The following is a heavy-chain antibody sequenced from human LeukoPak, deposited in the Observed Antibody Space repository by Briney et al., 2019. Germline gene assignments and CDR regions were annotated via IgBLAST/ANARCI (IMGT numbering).Heavy chain of an antibody. V-gene: IGHV4-59*01. J-gene: IGHJ5*02. CDR2: IYYSVST. CDR3: ARGPPGGQFDP. Sequence: PSETLSLTCTVSGGSISSYYWSWIRQPPGKGLEWIGYIYYSVSTNYNPSLKSRVTISVDTSKNQFSLKLSSVTAADTAVYYCARGPPGGQFDPWGQGTLVTVSS. CDR1: GGSISSYY. D-gene: IGHD3-10*01.